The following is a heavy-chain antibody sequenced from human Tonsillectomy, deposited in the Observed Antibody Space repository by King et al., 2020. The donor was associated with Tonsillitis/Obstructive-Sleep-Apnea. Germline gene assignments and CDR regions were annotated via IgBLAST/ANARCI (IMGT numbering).Heavy chain of an antibody. J-gene: IGHJ4*02. V-gene: IGHV1-2*02. CDR1: GYTFTDYY. CDR3: LSGADFDY. D-gene: IGHD5-12*01. Sequence: VQLVESGAEVKKSGASVKVSCKGSGYTFTDYYIHWVRQAPGQGLEWMGWINPKSGDTTCAQNFQGRVTMTRDTSISTSYMDLTRLRSDDTAVYYCLSGADFDYWGQGTLVSVSS. CDR2: INPKSGDT.